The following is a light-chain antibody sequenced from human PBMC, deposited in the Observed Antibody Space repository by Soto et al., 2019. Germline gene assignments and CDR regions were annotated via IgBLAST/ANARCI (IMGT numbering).Light chain of an antibody. CDR2: GAS. CDR1: QSVSSNS. J-gene: IGKJ1*01. Sequence: EIVLTQSPGTLSLSPGERATLSCRASQSVSSNSLAWYQQKPGQAPRLLIYGASSRATGIPDRFSGSGSGTDFTLTISRLEPEDFAVYYCQQYGSSKWTFGQGTKVEIK. V-gene: IGKV3-20*01. CDR3: QQYGSSKWT.